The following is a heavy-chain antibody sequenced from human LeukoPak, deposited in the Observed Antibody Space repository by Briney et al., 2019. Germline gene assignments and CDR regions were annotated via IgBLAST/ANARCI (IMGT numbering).Heavy chain of an antibody. V-gene: IGHV3-64*02. CDR1: GFNFSAYS. D-gene: IGHD6-19*01. Sequence: GSLRLSCAVSGFNFSAYSMHWLRQAPGKGLQYVSSISNNGGSTYYGDSVRGRFTISRDNSKNTLYLQMGSLRDEDVAVYYCAGLAVAGTFSWYDPWGQGTLVTVSS. CDR2: ISNNGGST. J-gene: IGHJ5*02. CDR3: AGLAVAGTFSWYDP.